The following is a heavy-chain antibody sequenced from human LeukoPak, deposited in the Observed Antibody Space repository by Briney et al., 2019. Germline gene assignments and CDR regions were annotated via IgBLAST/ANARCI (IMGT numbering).Heavy chain of an antibody. D-gene: IGHD6-13*01. V-gene: IGHV4-31*03. CDR3: ASGVTDLLDSSRGVYYYGMDV. J-gene: IGHJ6*02. CDR1: GGSISSGGYY. CDR2: IYYSGST. Sequence: SETLSLTCTVSGGSISSGGYYWSWIRQHPGKGLEWIGYIYYSGSTYYNPSLKSRVTISVDTSKNQFSLKLSSVTAADTAVYYCASGVTDLLDSSRGVYYYGMDVWGQGTTVTVSS.